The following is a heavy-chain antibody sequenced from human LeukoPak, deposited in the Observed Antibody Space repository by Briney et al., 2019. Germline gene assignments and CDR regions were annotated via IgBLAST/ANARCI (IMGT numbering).Heavy chain of an antibody. Sequence: GGSLRLSCAASGFSFSSYAMSWVRQAPGKGLEWVSGISGSGGSTYYADSMKGRFTISRDNSRITLYLQMSSLRAEDTAVYYCAKHYAFWSGYYGPDYWGQGTLVTVSS. CDR1: GFSFSSYA. CDR3: AKHYAFWSGYYGPDY. D-gene: IGHD3-3*01. V-gene: IGHV3-23*01. J-gene: IGHJ4*02. CDR2: ISGSGGST.